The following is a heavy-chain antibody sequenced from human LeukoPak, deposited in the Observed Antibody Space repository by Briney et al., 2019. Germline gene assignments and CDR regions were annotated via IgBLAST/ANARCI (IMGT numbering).Heavy chain of an antibody. CDR2: INHSGST. D-gene: IGHD3-9*01. J-gene: IGHJ4*02. CDR3: ARGSVLRYFDWYPGGLSDFDY. CDR1: GGSFSGYY. V-gene: IGHV4-34*01. Sequence: SETLSLTCAVYGGSFSGYYWSWIRQPPGKGLEWIGEINHSGSTNYNPSLKSRVTISVDTSKNQFSLKLSSVTAADTAVYYCARGSVLRYFDWYPGGLSDFDYWGQGTLVTVSS.